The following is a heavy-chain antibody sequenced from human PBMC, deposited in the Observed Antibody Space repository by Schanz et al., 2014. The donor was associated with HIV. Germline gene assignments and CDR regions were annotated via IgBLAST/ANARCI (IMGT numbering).Heavy chain of an antibody. V-gene: IGHV3-NL1*01. D-gene: IGHD1-1*01. CDR1: GFTFSSYG. J-gene: IGHJ4*02. CDR3: AKDPAYPGTGNLEY. CDR2: IYSGGST. Sequence: QVQLVESGGGVVQPGRSLRLSCAASGFTFSSYGMHWVRQAPGKGLEWVSVIYSGGSTYYADSVKGRFTISRDNSKNTLYLQLNSLRAEDTAVYYCAKDPAYPGTGNLEYWGQGTLITVSS.